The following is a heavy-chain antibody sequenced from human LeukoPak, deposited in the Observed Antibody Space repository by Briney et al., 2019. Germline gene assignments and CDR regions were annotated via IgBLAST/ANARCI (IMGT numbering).Heavy chain of an antibody. Sequence: ASVKVSCKASGYTFTDYGITWVRQAPGQGLGWMGWISAYSGNTNYAQNLQGRVTLTTDTSTSTAYMEVRSLRSNDTAIYYCARSYYYESSGYYPPDYWGQGTLVTVSS. CDR2: ISAYSGNT. V-gene: IGHV1-18*01. J-gene: IGHJ4*02. CDR3: ARSYYYESSGYYPPDY. D-gene: IGHD3-22*01. CDR1: GYTFTDYG.